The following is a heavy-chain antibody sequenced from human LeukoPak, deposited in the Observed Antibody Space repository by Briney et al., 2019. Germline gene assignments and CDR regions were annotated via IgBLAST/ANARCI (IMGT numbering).Heavy chain of an antibody. CDR1: GFSFSTYG. J-gene: IGHJ4*02. Sequence: GGSLRLSCVTSGFSFSTYGMHWVRQAPGKGLEWVTYIRYDGSKKFHADSVRGRFTISRDNSKNTLYLQMNSLRTEDTAVYYCATGRDGYNSAFDYWGQGTLVTVSS. V-gene: IGHV3-30*02. CDR3: ATGRDGYNSAFDY. D-gene: IGHD5-24*01. CDR2: IRYDGSKK.